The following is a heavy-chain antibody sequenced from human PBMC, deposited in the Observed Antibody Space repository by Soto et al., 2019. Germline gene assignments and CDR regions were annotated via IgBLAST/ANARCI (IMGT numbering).Heavy chain of an antibody. CDR2: ISGSGGST. J-gene: IGHJ6*02. Sequence: GGSLRLSCAASGFTFSSYAMSWVRQAPGKGLEWVSAISGSGGSTYYADSVKGRFTISRDNSKNTLHLQMNSLRAEDTAVYYCAKDLGYDFWSGYYPYYYYYGMDVWGQGTTVTVSS. CDR1: GFTFSSYA. D-gene: IGHD3-3*01. CDR3: AKDLGYDFWSGYYPYYYYYGMDV. V-gene: IGHV3-23*01.